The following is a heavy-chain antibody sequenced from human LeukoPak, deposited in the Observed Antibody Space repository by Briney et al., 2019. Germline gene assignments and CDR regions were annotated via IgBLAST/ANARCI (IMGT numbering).Heavy chain of an antibody. J-gene: IGHJ6*02. CDR1: GFTFSNHA. D-gene: IGHD1-26*01. Sequence: AGSLRLSCAASGFTFSNHAIHWVRQAPGKGLEWVAIISYDGSNKYYADSVKGRFTISRDNSKNTLYLQMDSLRVEDTAVYFCARDGGRGTYFYYGMDVWGQGTTVTVSS. CDR3: ARDGGRGTYFYYGMDV. CDR2: ISYDGSNK. V-gene: IGHV3-30-3*01.